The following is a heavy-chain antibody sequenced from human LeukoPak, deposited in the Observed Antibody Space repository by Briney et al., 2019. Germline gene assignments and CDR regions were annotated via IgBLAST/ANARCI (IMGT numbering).Heavy chain of an antibody. D-gene: IGHD5-12*01. CDR3: ARENGWLRLDY. CDR2: IYYSGST. Sequence: SETLSLTCTVSGVSISSYYWSWVRQPPGKGLEWVGYIYYSGSTNYNPSLKSRVTISVDPSKNQFSLKLSSVTAADTAVYYCARENGWLRLDYWGQGTLVTVSS. J-gene: IGHJ4*02. CDR1: GVSISSYY. V-gene: IGHV4-59*01.